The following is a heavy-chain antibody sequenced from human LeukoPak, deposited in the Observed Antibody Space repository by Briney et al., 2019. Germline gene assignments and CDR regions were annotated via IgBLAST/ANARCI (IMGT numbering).Heavy chain of an antibody. CDR3: AKSGGVTTTLGY. CDR1: GFTFSSYG. CDR2: ISYDGSNK. Sequence: PGRSLRLSCAASGFTFSSYGMHWVRQAPGKGLEWVAVISYDGSNKYYADSVKGRFTISRDNSKNTLYLQVNSLRAEDTAVYYCAKSGGVTTTLGYWGQGTLVTVSS. D-gene: IGHD4-17*01. V-gene: IGHV3-30*18. J-gene: IGHJ4*02.